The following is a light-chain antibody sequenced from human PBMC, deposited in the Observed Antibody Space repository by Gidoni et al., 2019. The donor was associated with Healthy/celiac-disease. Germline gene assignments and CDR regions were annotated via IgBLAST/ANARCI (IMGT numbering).Light chain of an antibody. J-gene: IGKJ4*01. Sequence: DRVTITCQASQDISNYLNWYQQKPGKAPKLLIYDASNLETGVPSRFSGSGSGTDFTFTISSLQPEDIATYYCQQYDNLFTFGGGTKVEIK. V-gene: IGKV1-33*01. CDR1: QDISNY. CDR3: QQYDNLFT. CDR2: DAS.